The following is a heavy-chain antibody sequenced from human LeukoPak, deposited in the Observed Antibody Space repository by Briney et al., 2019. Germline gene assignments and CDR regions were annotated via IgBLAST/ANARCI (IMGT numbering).Heavy chain of an antibody. V-gene: IGHV1-69*04. CDR2: IIPIFGIA. Sequence: SVKVSCKASGGTFSSYAISWVRQAPGQGLEWMGRIIPIFGIANYAQKFQGRVTITADKSTSTAYMELSSLRSEDTAVYYCAGESRPNYCDSSGYRFDYWGQGTLVTVSS. D-gene: IGHD3-22*01. J-gene: IGHJ4*02. CDR3: AGESRPNYCDSSGYRFDY. CDR1: GGTFSSYA.